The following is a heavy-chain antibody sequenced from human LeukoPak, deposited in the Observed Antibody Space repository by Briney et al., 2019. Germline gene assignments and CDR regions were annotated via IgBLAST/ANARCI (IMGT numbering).Heavy chain of an antibody. Sequence: GGSLRLSCSGSGFTFSTSVFHWVRQAPGKGVEFVSAISANGEGTYYANSVKGRFTISRDNSKDRLYLQMDSLRVEDTAVYYCAKEGHSSGYCGAFDIWGQGTMVSVSS. CDR2: ISANGEGT. CDR3: AKEGHSSGYCGAFDI. CDR1: GFTFSTSV. V-gene: IGHV3-64*01. J-gene: IGHJ3*02. D-gene: IGHD3-22*01.